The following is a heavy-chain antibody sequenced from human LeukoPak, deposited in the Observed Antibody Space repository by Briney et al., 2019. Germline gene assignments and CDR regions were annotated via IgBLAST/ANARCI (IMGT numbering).Heavy chain of an antibody. CDR2: ISGGGHST. Sequence: GGSLRLSCAASGFIFNYYAMNWVRQAPGKGLEWVSAISGGGHSTYYADSVKGRFTISRNNSKNTLYLQVNGLRVDDTAVYFCAKDAHFYGLDVWGQGTTVAVSS. CDR3: AKDAHFYGLDV. V-gene: IGHV3-23*01. J-gene: IGHJ6*02. CDR1: GFIFNYYA.